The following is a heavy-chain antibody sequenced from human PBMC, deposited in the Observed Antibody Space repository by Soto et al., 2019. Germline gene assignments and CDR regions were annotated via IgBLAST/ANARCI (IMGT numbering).Heavy chain of an antibody. D-gene: IGHD2-15*01. CDR3: ARDEGGGYCSGGSCYRLYNWFDP. CDR1: GGSISSYY. CDR2: IYYSGST. J-gene: IGHJ5*02. V-gene: IGHV4-59*01. Sequence: SETLSLTCTVSGGSISSYYWSWIRQPPGKGLEWIGYIYYSGSTNYNPSLKSRVTISVDTSKNQFSLKLSSVTAADTAVYYCARDEGGGYCSGGSCYRLYNWFDPWGQGTLVTVSS.